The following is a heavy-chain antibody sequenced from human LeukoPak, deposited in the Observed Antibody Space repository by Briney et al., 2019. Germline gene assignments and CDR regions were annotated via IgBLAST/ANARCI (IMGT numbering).Heavy chain of an antibody. J-gene: IGHJ4*02. CDR2: LNPKSGNT. Sequence: GASVKVSCKASGYTLTRYNINGVRQPTDQGLQWMGWLNPKSGNTVYTQKFQGTVTLPRNTSISTAYMELRNLRSEDTAVYYCAREDVLNKGWYDYWGQGTLVTVSS. CDR3: AREDVLNKGWYDY. V-gene: IGHV1-8*03. D-gene: IGHD6-19*01. CDR1: GYTLTRYN.